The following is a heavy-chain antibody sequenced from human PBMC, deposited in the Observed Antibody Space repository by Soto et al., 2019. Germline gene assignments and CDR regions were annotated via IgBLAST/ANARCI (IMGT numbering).Heavy chain of an antibody. Sequence: SETLSLTCTVSGGSISSGDYYWSWIRQPPGKGLEWIGYIYYSGSTYYNPSLKSRVTISVDTSKNQFSLKLSSVTAADTAVYYCARDSQYYDSSGYYYFDYWGQGTLVTVSS. CDR2: IYYSGST. V-gene: IGHV4-30-4*01. CDR3: ARDSQYYDSSGYYYFDY. J-gene: IGHJ4*02. D-gene: IGHD3-22*01. CDR1: GGSISSGDYY.